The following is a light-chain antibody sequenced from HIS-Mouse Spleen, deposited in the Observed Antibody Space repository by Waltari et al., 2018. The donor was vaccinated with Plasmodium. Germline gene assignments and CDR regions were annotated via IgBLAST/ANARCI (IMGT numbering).Light chain of an antibody. CDR1: QSVSSN. V-gene: IGKV3-15*01. Sequence: EIVMTQSQATMPVSPGERATLPCRATQSVSSNLAWYQQKPGQAPRLLIYGSSTSATGIPARFSGSGSGTEFTLTISSLQSEDFAVYYCQQYNNWSFTFGPGTKVDIK. J-gene: IGKJ3*01. CDR3: QQYNNWSFT. CDR2: GSS.